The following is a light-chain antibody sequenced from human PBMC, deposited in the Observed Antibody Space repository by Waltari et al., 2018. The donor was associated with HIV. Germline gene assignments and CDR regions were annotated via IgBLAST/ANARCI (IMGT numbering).Light chain of an antibody. CDR2: SNR. CDR1: TPNIGGNT. J-gene: IGLJ1*01. Sequence: QSVLAQPPSASGTPGQRVTISCSGRTPNIGGNTVSWYQQLPGTAPNLLIYSNRGRASGVPDRVSGSTSGSSASLVISGHQSEDEADYYCAAWDDSLKGGAFGPGTKVTVL. CDR3: AAWDDSLKGGA. V-gene: IGLV1-44*01.